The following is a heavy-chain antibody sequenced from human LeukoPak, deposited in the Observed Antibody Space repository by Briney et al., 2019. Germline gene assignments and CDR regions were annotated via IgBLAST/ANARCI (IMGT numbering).Heavy chain of an antibody. CDR1: GFTFSSYE. V-gene: IGHV3-48*03. CDR2: ISSSGSTI. Sequence: PGGSLRLSCAASGFTFSSYEMNWVRQAPGKGLEWVSYISSSGSTIYYADSVKGRFTISRDNAKNSLYLQMNSLRAEDTAVYHCARVEGNIVTTTEGYFDYWGQGTLVTVSS. J-gene: IGHJ4*02. D-gene: IGHD5-12*01. CDR3: ARVEGNIVTTTEGYFDY.